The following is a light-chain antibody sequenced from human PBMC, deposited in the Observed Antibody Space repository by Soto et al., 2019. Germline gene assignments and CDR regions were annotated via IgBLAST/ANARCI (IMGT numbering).Light chain of an antibody. V-gene: IGLV2-14*01. CDR2: EVN. J-gene: IGLJ1*01. CDR3: SSYTSSSTRV. CDR1: NSDVGGYNY. Sequence: QSVLTQPASVSGPPGQSITISCTGTNSDVGGYNYVSWYQQHPGKAPKLMIYEVNNRPSGVSNRFSGSKSGNTASLTISGLQAEDEADYYCSSYTSSSTRVFGTGTKVTVL.